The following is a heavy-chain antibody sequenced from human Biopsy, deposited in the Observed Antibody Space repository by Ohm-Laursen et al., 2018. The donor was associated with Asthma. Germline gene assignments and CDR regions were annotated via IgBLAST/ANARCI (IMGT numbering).Heavy chain of an antibody. J-gene: IGHJ4*02. D-gene: IGHD1-26*01. CDR3: AKDVFPGWELRRGPDY. V-gene: IGHV3-30*18. CDR1: GFTFSNYG. Sequence: SLRLSCTATGFTFSNYGMHWVRQAPGKGLDWVAVISFDGSNKNYTDSVKGRFTISRDNSRNTLHLQMNSLRAEDPAVYYCAKDVFPGWELRRGPDYWGQGTLVTVSS. CDR2: ISFDGSNK.